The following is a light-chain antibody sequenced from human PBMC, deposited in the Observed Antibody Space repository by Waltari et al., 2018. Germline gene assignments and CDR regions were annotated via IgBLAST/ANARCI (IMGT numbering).Light chain of an antibody. CDR3: ATWDDSPTGRWV. CDR1: QSNVGYNV. J-gene: IGLJ3*02. CDR2: RND. Sequence: QSVLTQPPSASGTPGQRVTISCSGSQSNVGYNVVNWYHHVPGTAPKPGIYRNDQRPSGVPYLRTASTSVTSASLAISGLQSEDWGHYYCATWDDSPTGRWVFGGGTRVTVL. V-gene: IGLV1-44*01.